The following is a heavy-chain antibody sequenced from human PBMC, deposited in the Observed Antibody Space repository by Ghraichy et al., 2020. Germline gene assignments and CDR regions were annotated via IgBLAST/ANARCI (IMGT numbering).Heavy chain of an antibody. J-gene: IGHJ4*02. CDR3: ARHDSGSNGDY. CDR2: IYYSGST. V-gene: IGHV4-39*01. D-gene: IGHD1-26*01. Sequence: SETLSLTCTVSGGSISSSSYYWGWIRQPPGKGLEWIGSIYYSGSTYYNPSLKSRVTISVDTSKNQFSLKLSSVTAADTAVYYCARHDSGSNGDYWGQGTLVTVSS. CDR1: GGSISSSSYY.